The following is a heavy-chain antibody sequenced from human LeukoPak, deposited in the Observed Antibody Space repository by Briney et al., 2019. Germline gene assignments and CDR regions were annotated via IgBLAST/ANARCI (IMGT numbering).Heavy chain of an antibody. CDR2: INPSGGST. D-gene: IGHD5-18*01. J-gene: IGHJ5*02. CDR1: GYTFTTYY. V-gene: IGHV1-46*01. CDR3: ARTWIHEAYNWFDP. Sequence: ASVKVSCEASGYTFTTYYMHWVRQAPGQGLEWMGIINPSGGSTNYAQKFQGRVTLTRDMSTSTVYMELSSLRSEDTAVYYCARTWIHEAYNWFDPWGQGTLVTVSS.